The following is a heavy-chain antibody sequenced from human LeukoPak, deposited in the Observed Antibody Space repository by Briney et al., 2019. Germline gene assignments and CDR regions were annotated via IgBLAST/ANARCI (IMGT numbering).Heavy chain of an antibody. CDR3: ARVRDIAVFDY. CDR1: GFTVSSNY. V-gene: IGHV3-53*01. D-gene: IGHD6-19*01. Sequence: PGGSLRLSCAASGFTVSSNYMSWVRQAPGKGLEWVSVIYSGGSTYYADSVKGRFTISRDNSKNTLYLQMNSLRAEDTAVYYCARVRDIAVFDYWGQGTLVTVSS. CDR2: IYSGGST. J-gene: IGHJ4*02.